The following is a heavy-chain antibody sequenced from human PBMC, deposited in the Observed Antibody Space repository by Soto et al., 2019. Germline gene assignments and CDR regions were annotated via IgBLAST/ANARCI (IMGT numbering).Heavy chain of an antibody. Sequence: PGESLKISCQCSGYTFSNFWIGWVRQLPGQGIEWMGIIYPGDHETRYSPSFLGQVTISAEKSINTAYLPSSSLETSATAFYFCALGHRSSPYFDSWGQGALVTFSS. D-gene: IGHD6-13*01. CDR1: GYTFSNFW. CDR2: IYPGDHET. J-gene: IGHJ4*02. V-gene: IGHV5-51*01. CDR3: ALGHRSSPYFDS.